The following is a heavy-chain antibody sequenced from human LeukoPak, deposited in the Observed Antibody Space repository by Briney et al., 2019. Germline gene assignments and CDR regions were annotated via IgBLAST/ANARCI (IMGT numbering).Heavy chain of an antibody. J-gene: IGHJ3*02. V-gene: IGHV4-38-2*02. D-gene: IGHD6-19*01. CDR3: ARDRAVAAQYDAFDI. CDR1: GYSISSGYY. CDR2: IYHSGST. Sequence: SETLSLTCTVSGYSISSGYYWGWIRQPPGKGLEWIGSIYHSGSTYYNPSLKSRVTISVDTSKNQFSLKLSSVTAADTAVYYCARDRAVAAQYDAFDIWGQGTMVTVSS.